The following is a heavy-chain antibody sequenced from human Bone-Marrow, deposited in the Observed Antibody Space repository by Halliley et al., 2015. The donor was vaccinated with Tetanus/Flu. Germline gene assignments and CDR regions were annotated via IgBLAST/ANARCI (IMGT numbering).Heavy chain of an antibody. J-gene: IGHJ3*02. CDR3: ARGLRGDAFDI. V-gene: IGHV3-11*05. CDR2: ISSSSSYI. Sequence: KGLEWVSYISSSSSYINYADSLKGRFTISRDNAKKSLYLQLNSLRAEDTAVYYCARGLRGDAFDIWGQGTMVTVSS.